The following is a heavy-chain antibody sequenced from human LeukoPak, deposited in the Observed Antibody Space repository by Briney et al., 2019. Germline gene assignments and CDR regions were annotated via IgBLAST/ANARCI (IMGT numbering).Heavy chain of an antibody. CDR3: ARALSIAAADQLSHGY. J-gene: IGHJ4*02. V-gene: IGHV1-2*02. Sequence: ASVKVSCKASGYTFTGYYMHWVRQAPGQGLEWMGLINPNSGGTNYAQKFQGRVTMTRDTSISTAYMELSKLRSDDTAVYYCARALSIAAADQLSHGYWGQGTLVTVSS. CDR2: INPNSGGT. D-gene: IGHD6-13*01. CDR1: GYTFTGYY.